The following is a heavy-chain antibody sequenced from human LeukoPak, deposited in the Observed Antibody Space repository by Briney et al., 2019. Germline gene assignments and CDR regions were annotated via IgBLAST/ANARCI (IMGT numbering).Heavy chain of an antibody. D-gene: IGHD3-22*01. Sequence: ASVKVSCKASGYTFTGYYIHWVRQAPGQGLEWVGWINPKSGGTNYAQNFQGRVTLTRDTSISTAYMELSGLRSDDTAVYYCARALFYYDSSGILDYWGQGTLVTVSS. CDR3: ARALFYYDSSGILDY. CDR1: GYTFTGYY. CDR2: INPKSGGT. J-gene: IGHJ4*02. V-gene: IGHV1-2*02.